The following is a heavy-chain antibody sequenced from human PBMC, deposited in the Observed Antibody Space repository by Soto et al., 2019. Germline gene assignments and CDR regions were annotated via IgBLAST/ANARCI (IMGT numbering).Heavy chain of an antibody. V-gene: IGHV1-69*01. Sequence: QVQLVQSESEVNKPGSSVKVSCKVSGGTFKNYAISWVRQAPGQGLEWVGGILPVFDELNYAPKLQGRVTIDADEVTSTAHLELGSLTAEDTAVYFCARASDTSGYYYWGQGTLVTVSS. D-gene: IGHD3-22*01. CDR1: GGTFKNYA. CDR3: ARASDTSGYYY. CDR2: ILPVFDEL. J-gene: IGHJ4*02.